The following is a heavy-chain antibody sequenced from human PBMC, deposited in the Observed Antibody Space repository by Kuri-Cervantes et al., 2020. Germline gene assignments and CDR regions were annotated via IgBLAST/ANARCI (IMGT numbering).Heavy chain of an antibody. CDR1: GGTFSSYT. V-gene: IGHV1-69*02. CDR2: IIPILGIA. J-gene: IGHJ6*02. Sequence: SVKVSCKASGGTFSSYTISWVRQAPGQGLEWMGRIIPILGIANYAQKFQGRVTITADKSTSTAYMELSSLRSEDTAVYYRARGWVDDYGVNSGYYGMDVWGQGTTVTVSS. CDR3: ARGWVDDYGVNSGYYGMDV. D-gene: IGHD4-23*01.